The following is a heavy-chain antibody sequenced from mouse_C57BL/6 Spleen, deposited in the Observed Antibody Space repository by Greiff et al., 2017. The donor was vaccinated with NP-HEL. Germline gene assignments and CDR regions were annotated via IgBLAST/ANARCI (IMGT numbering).Heavy chain of an antibody. CDR2: IYASDSET. CDR1: GYTFTSYW. J-gene: IGHJ4*01. Sequence: VLLLQPGAELVRPGSSVKLSCKASGYTFTSYWMAWVQQSPGQGLEWIGNIYASDSETHYPQNFKDKFTLTIDKSTSTAYMQLSSLKSEDSAIYYCARTGYTNSYDAMDYWGQGTSLTVSS. D-gene: IGHD2-5*01. V-gene: IGHV1-61*01. CDR3: ARTGYTNSYDAMDY.